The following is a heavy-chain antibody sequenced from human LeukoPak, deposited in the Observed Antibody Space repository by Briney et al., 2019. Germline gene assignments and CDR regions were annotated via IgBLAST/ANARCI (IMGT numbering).Heavy chain of an antibody. D-gene: IGHD1-26*01. CDR3: ARGPTVTPWERLRSGEYFQH. J-gene: IGHJ1*01. CDR2: IIPIFGTA. V-gene: IGHV1-69*13. CDR1: GGTFSSYA. Sequence: SVKVSCKASGGTFSSYAISWVRQAPGQGLEWMGGIIPIFGTANYAQKFQGRVTITADESTSTAYMELSSLRSEDTAVYYCARGPTVTPWERLRSGEYFQHWGQGTLVTVSS.